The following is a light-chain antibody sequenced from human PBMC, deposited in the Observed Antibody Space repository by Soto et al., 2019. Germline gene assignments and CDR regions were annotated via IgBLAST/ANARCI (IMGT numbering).Light chain of an antibody. Sequence: EIVLTQSPGTLSLSPGERATLSCRASQSVERDYLAWYQQKPGQAPRLLIYDASIRATGIPDRFSGSGSATDFTLTISRLEPEDFAVYYCQQYAWSPLTFGGVTKVEIK. CDR2: DAS. J-gene: IGKJ4*01. V-gene: IGKV3-20*01. CDR1: QSVERDY. CDR3: QQYAWSPLT.